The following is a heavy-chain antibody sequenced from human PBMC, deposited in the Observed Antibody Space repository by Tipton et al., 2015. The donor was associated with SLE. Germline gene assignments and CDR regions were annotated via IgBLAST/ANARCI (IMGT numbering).Heavy chain of an antibody. J-gene: IGHJ4*02. D-gene: IGHD6-13*01. Sequence: LRLSCAASGFTFSSYSMNWVRQAPGKGLEWIGSIYHSGSTYYNPSLRSRVTISVDTSKNQFSLKLSSVTAADTAVYYCARDYSPEAYFDYWGQGTLVTVSS. CDR1: GFTFSSYS. CDR2: IYHSGST. V-gene: IGHV4-38-2*02. CDR3: ARDYSPEAYFDY.